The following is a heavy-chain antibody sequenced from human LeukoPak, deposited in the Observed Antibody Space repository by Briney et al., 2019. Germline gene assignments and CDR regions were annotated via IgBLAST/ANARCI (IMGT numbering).Heavy chain of an antibody. Sequence: PGGSLRLSCAASGFTFSSYWMQWVRQAPGKGLVWVSRIDGDGSSTNYADSVKGRFTISRDNAKNTLYLQMNSLRAEDTAVYYCARGRHSSSWYDYWGQGTLATVSS. D-gene: IGHD6-13*01. CDR3: ARGRHSSSWYDY. CDR1: GFTFSSYW. J-gene: IGHJ4*02. V-gene: IGHV3-74*01. CDR2: IDGDGSST.